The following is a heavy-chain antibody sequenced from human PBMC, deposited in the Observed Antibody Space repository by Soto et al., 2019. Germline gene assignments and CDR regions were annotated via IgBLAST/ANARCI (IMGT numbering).Heavy chain of an antibody. CDR3: AKVTHRGPIAVAGPLGS. Sequence: QVHLVQSGAEVKKPGASVNVSCQSSGFITNHHMHWVCQAPGQGHEWMGIFNPSGPSTTYAEKFQGTVTITRDTSTSTVYMELSSLTSEDRAVYFCAKVTHRGPIAVAGPLGSWGRGTLVIVSS. J-gene: IGHJ4*02. CDR2: FNPSGPST. V-gene: IGHV1-46*01. CDR1: GFITNHH. D-gene: IGHD6-19*01.